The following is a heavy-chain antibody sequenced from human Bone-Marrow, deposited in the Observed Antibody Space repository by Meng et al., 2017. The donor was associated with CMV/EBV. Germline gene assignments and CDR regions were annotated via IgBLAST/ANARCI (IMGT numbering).Heavy chain of an antibody. Sequence: GSLRLSCTVSGGSISSYYWSWIRQPPGKGLEWIGYIYYSGSTNYNPSLKSRVTISVDTSKNQFSLKLSSVTAADTAVYYCARDGGMEAPYSDAFDIWGQGTMVTV. V-gene: IGHV4-59*01. J-gene: IGHJ3*02. CDR3: ARDGGMEAPYSDAFDI. CDR1: GGSISSYY. D-gene: IGHD2-15*01. CDR2: IYYSGST.